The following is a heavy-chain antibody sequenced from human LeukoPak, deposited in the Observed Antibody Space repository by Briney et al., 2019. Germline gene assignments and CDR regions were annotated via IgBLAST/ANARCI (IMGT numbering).Heavy chain of an antibody. D-gene: IGHD6-6*01. CDR1: GGSISSYY. CDR2: IYYSGST. CDR3: ARHGSIAALRFDP. V-gene: IGHV4-59*08. Sequence: SETLSPTCTVSGGSISSYYWSWIRQPPGKGLEWIGYIYYSGSTNYNPSLKSRVTISVDTSKNQFSLKLSSVTAADTAVYYCARHGSIAALRFDPWGQGTLVTVSS. J-gene: IGHJ5*02.